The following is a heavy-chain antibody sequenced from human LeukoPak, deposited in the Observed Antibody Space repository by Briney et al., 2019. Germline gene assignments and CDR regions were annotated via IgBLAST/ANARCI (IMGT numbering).Heavy chain of an antibody. J-gene: IGHJ4*02. V-gene: IGHV3-23*01. CDR1: GFTFSSYA. CDR2: IRGSGGST. Sequence: PGGSLRLSCAASGFTFSSYAMSWVRQAPGKGLEWVSAIRGSGGSTYYADSVKGRFTISRDNSKNTLYLQMNSLRDEDTAVYYCARDLGSSGYYKYQDEAIDYWGQGTLVTVSS. CDR3: ARDLGSSGYYKYQDEAIDY. D-gene: IGHD3-22*01.